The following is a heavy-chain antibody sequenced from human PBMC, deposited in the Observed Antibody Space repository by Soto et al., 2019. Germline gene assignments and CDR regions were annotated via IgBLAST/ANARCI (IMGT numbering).Heavy chain of an antibody. CDR1: GFTFSDYY. CDR3: ARSNYDILTGYSTLYYYYMDV. D-gene: IGHD3-9*01. CDR2: ISSSGSTI. J-gene: IGHJ6*03. Sequence: GGSLRLSCAASGFTFSDYYMSWIRQAPGKGLEWVSYISSSGSTIYYADSVKGRFTISRDNAKNSLYLQMNSLRAEDTAVYYCARSNYDILTGYSTLYYYYMDVWGKGTTVTVSS. V-gene: IGHV3-11*01.